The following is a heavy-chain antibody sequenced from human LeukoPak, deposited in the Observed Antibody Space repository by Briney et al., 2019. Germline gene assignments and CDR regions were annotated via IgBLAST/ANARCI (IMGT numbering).Heavy chain of an antibody. CDR1: GYTFSGTGWY. D-gene: IGHD3-10*01. J-gene: IGHJ4*02. Sequence: ASVKVSCKASGYTFSGTGWYLYWLRQAPGQGLECMGWIHPNNGDTAYAQKFEGRVAMTRDTSIITAYMELRRLRPDDTAVYFCARDGPAQMVDLDYWGQGTLVTVSS. V-gene: IGHV1-2*02. CDR2: IHPNNGDT. CDR3: ARDGPAQMVDLDY.